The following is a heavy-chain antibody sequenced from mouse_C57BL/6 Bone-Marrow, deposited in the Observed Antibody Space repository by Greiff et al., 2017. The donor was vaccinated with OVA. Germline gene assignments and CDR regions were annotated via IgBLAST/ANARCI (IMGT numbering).Heavy chain of an antibody. J-gene: IGHJ4*01. CDR1: GFSLTSYG. V-gene: IGHV2-5*01. CDR3: AKKGPDYMDY. CDR2: IWRGGST. Sequence: VKLVESGPGLVQPSQCLSITCTVSGFSLTSYGVHWVRQSPGKGLEWLGVIWRGGSTDYNAAFMSRLSITKDNSKSQVFCKMNSLQADDTAIYYCAKKGPDYMDYWGQGTSVTVSS. D-gene: IGHD2-4*01.